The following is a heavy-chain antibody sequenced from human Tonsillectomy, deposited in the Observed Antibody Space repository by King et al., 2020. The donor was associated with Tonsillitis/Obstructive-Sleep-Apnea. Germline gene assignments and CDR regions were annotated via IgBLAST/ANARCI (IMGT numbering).Heavy chain of an antibody. CDR3: APCHSSSLYPLGCFDF. D-gene: IGHD6-13*01. CDR1: GFNFNNAW. V-gene: IGHV3-15*01. Sequence: VQLVESGGGLVKPGGSLRLSCAASGFNFNNAWMSWVRQAPGRGLEWVGRIKSKIDGWTTDYTAPVKGRFTISRDDSKNTLYLQMNSLKTEDTAVYYCAPCHSSSLYPLGCFDFGGQGPLVTVSS. CDR2: IKSKIDGWTT. J-gene: IGHJ4*02.